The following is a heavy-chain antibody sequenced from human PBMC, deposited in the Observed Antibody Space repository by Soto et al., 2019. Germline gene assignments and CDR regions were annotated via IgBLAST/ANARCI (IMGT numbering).Heavy chain of an antibody. J-gene: IGHJ4*02. CDR2: INPDGSST. CDR3: ARKGEVTVLKY. CDR1: GFIFNDYW. Sequence: EVQLVESGGGLVQPGGSLRVSCAASGFIFNDYWLHWVRQAPGKGLEWLSRINPDGSSTDYADSVKGRFTVSRDNAKNTLYLQMNSLRAEDTAVYYCARKGEVTVLKYWGQGTLVTVSS. V-gene: IGHV3-74*01. D-gene: IGHD4-4*01.